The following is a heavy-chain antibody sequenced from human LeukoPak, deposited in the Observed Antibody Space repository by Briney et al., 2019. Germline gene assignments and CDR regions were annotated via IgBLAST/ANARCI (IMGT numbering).Heavy chain of an antibody. D-gene: IGHD6-13*01. CDR1: GFTFSSYG. V-gene: IGHV3-33*01. CDR3: ARKSLGIVAAGTFFGS. J-gene: IGHJ5*02. Sequence: GRSLRLSCAASGFTFSSYGMHWVRQAPGKGLEWVAVIWYDGSNKFYADSLKGRFTISRDNSKNTVYLQMNSLRAEDTAMYHCARKSLGIVAAGTFFGSWGQGTLVTVSS. CDR2: IWYDGSNK.